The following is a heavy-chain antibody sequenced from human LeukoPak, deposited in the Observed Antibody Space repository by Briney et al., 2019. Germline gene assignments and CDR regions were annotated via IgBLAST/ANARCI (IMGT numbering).Heavy chain of an antibody. CDR2: IYYSGST. CDR1: GGSISSHY. J-gene: IGHJ4*02. Sequence: SETLSLTCTVSGGSISSHYWSWIRQPPGQGLEWIGYIYYSGSTNYNPSLKSRATMSVDTSKNQFSLKLSSVTAADTAVYYCAREVCSTSCYIDYWGQGTLVTVSS. V-gene: IGHV4-59*11. CDR3: AREVCSTSCYIDY. D-gene: IGHD2-2*02.